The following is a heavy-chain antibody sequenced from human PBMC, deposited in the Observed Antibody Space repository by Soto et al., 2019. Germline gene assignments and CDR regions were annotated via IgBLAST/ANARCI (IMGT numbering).Heavy chain of an antibody. CDR1: GSIFIGYG. D-gene: IGHD2-8*01. J-gene: IGHJ3*02. V-gene: IGHV3-30*18. CDR2: ISYDGSNK. CDR3: AKDFLVLRVYAIYDAFDI. Sequence: GGSLRLSCVVPGSIFIGYGMHWVRQAPGKGLEWVAVISYDGSNKYYADSVKGRFTISRDNSKNTLYLQMNSLRAEDTAVYYCAKDFLVLRVYAIYDAFDIWGQGTMVTVSS.